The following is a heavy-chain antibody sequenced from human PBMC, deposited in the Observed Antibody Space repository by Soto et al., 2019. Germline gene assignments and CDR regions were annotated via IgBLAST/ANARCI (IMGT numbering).Heavy chain of an antibody. D-gene: IGHD6-19*01. CDR1: GVLFNKYA. V-gene: IGHV3-23*01. CDR3: AKTLAVAAETYYYYGLDV. J-gene: IGHJ6*02. Sequence: GGSLRLSSAASGVLFNKYAMTWVRKAPGKGLQWVSSVSPSGGSAFYADAVKGRFTISRDNSKTSLYLHMSSLRDEDTAIYYCAKTLAVAAETYYYYGLDVWGRGT. CDR2: VSPSGGSA.